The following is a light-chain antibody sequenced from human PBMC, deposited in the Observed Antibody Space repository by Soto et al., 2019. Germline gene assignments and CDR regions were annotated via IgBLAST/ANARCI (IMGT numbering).Light chain of an antibody. V-gene: IGLV2-14*01. CDR2: EVS. CDR1: SSDVGGYNY. CDR3: SSYTSSSTLV. Sequence: QYALTQPASVSGSPGQSITISCTGTSSDVGGYNYVSWYQQHPGKAPKLMIYEVSNRPSGVSNRFSGSKSGNTASLTISGLQAEDEDDYYGSSYTSSSTLVFGAGTKLTVL. J-gene: IGLJ1*01.